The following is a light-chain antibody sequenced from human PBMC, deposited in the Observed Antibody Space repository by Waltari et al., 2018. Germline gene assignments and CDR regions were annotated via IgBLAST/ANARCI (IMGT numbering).Light chain of an antibody. CDR2: GAS. Sequence: VLTQSPGTLSLSPGERATLSCRASPSLTKRYLDWYQQNPGQAPRLLIYGASSRAAGIPDRFSGSGSGTDFTLTISRLEPEDFAVYYCQQYGSSILYTFGQGTKLEIK. V-gene: IGKV3-20*01. CDR3: QQYGSSILYT. J-gene: IGKJ2*01. CDR1: PSLTKRY.